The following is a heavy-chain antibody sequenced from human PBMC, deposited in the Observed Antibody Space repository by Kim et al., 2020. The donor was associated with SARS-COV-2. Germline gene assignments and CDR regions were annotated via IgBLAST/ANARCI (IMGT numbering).Heavy chain of an antibody. J-gene: IGHJ5*02. Sequence: ASVKVSCKASGYRFSSYFIQWVRQAPGQGPEWMGIMNPSGGSTTYAQKFQGRVTMTRDTSTSTVYMELSSLRFEDTAVYYCGRGAAAAVTRGWLDPWGQGTLVTVSS. CDR1: GYRFSSYF. V-gene: IGHV1-46*01. D-gene: IGHD6-13*01. CDR2: MNPSGGST. CDR3: GRGAAAAVTRGWLDP.